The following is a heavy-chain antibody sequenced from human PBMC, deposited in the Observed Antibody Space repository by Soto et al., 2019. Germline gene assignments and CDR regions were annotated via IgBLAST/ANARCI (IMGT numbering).Heavy chain of an antibody. J-gene: IGHJ6*02. D-gene: IGHD2-21*02. V-gene: IGHV1-8*01. CDR3: ARADGVTPTGRYYYYGKYV. CDR2: MNPNSGKT. CDR1: GYTFTSYD. Sequence: DSVKVSCKASGYTFTSYDITWVRQATGHGLEWMGWMNPNSGKTGYAQKFQRGVTITRNTSISTSYMELSILRSEDTAVYYCARADGVTPTGRYYYYGKYVRGQGTTVTVSS.